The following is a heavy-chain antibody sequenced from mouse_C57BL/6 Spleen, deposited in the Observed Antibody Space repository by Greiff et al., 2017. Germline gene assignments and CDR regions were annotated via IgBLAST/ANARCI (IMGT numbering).Heavy chain of an antibody. J-gene: IGHJ2*01. V-gene: IGHV1-26*01. D-gene: IGHD1-1*01. Sequence: EVKLVESGPELVKPGASVKISCKASGFTFTDYYMNWVKQSPGKSLEWIGDINPNNGGTSYNQKFKGKATLTVNKSSSTAYMELRSLTSEDSAVYYCARGDGSSYVLDYWGQGTTLTVSS. CDR1: GFTFTDYY. CDR3: ARGDGSSYVLDY. CDR2: INPNNGGT.